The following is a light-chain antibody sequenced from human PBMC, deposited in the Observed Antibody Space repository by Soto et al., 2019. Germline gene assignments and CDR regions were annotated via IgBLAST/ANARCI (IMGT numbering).Light chain of an antibody. Sequence: QSALAQPASESGCPGQSITISCTGTSSDVGGYNYVSLYQQHPGKAPKLMIYEVSNRPSGVSNRFSGSKSGNTASLTISGLLAEDETDYFCSSYTSSSTPYVFGTGTNITVL. V-gene: IGLV2-14*01. CDR3: SSYTSSSTPYV. CDR1: SSDVGGYNY. CDR2: EVS. J-gene: IGLJ1*01.